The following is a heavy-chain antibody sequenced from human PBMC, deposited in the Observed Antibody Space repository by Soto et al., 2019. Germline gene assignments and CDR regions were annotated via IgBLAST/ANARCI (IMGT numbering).Heavy chain of an antibody. CDR2: IIPIFGTA. V-gene: IGHV1-69*06. D-gene: IGHD6-13*01. J-gene: IGHJ5*02. CDR1: GGTFSSYA. CDR3: ASIIAAADTGWFDP. Sequence: SVKVSCKASGGTFSSYAISWVRQAPGQGLEWMGGIIPIFGTANYAQKFQGRVTITADKSTSTAYMELSSLRSGDTAVYYCASIIAAADTGWFDPWGQGTLVTVSS.